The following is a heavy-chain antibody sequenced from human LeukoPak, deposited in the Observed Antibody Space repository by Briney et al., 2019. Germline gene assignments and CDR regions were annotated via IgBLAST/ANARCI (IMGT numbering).Heavy chain of an antibody. D-gene: IGHD6-13*01. CDR1: GGSISSSNW. V-gene: IGHV4-4*02. Sequence: PSETLSLTCAVSGGSISSSNWWSWVRQPPGKGLEWIGEIYHSGSTNYNPSLKSRVTISVDKSKNQFSLKLSSVTAADTAVYYCARGAWGYSSSWYFDYWGQGTLVTVSS. CDR3: ARGAWGYSSSWYFDY. CDR2: IYHSGST. J-gene: IGHJ4*02.